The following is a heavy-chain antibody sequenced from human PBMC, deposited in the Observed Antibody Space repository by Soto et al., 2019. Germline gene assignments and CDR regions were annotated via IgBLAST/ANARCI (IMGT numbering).Heavy chain of an antibody. CDR3: ARDHAVIMGFDQ. Sequence: QVQLQESGPGLVKPSETLSLICTVSGGSVSSGSYYWSWVRQPPGKGLEWIGYISFSGSTDYNPSLKSRGTISVDTSNNHFSLKLSSVTAADTAVYYCARDHAVIMGFDQWGQGTLVTVSS. CDR1: GGSVSSGSYY. V-gene: IGHV4-61*03. D-gene: IGHD3-10*01. CDR2: ISFSGST. J-gene: IGHJ4*02.